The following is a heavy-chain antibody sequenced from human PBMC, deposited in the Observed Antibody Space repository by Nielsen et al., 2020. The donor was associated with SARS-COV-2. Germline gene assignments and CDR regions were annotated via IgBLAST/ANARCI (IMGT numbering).Heavy chain of an antibody. D-gene: IGHD3-10*01. Sequence: GASLKISCAASEVTFRSDDMQWVRQAPGKGLESVGRRWYDGSNKDDADSVKGRFTISRDNSKKTLYLEMNSLRAEDTAVYYCARDGFGEFPFDYWGQGTLVTVSS. CDR3: ARDGFGEFPFDY. J-gene: IGHJ4*02. CDR2: RWYDGSNK. V-gene: IGHV3-33*01. CDR1: EVTFRSDD.